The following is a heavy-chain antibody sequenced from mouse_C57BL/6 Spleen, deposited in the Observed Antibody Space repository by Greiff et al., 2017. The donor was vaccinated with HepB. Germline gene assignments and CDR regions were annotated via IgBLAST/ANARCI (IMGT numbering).Heavy chain of an antibody. CDR3: TRNYYGSSGYFDY. J-gene: IGHJ2*01. D-gene: IGHD1-1*01. Sequence: QVQLKQSGAELVRPGASVTLSCKASGYTFTDYEMHWVKQTPVHGLEWIGAIDPETGGTAYNQKFKGKAILTADKSSSTAYMELRSLTSEDSAVYYCTRNYYGSSGYFDYWGQGTTLTVSS. V-gene: IGHV1-15*01. CDR1: GYTFTDYE. CDR2: IDPETGGT.